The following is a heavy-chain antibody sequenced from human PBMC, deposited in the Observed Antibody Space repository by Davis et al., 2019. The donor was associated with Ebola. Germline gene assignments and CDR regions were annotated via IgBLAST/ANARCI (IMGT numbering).Heavy chain of an antibody. J-gene: IGHJ5*02. D-gene: IGHD4-17*01. CDR1: GFTFSGSA. CDR3: ARFTVLRWFDP. CDR2: IRSKANSYAT. V-gene: IGHV3-73*01. Sequence: GESLKISCAASGFTFSGSAMHWVRQASGKGLEWVGRIRSKANSYATAYAASVKGRFTISRDDSKNTAYLQMNSLKTEDTAVYYCARFTVLRWFDPWGQGTLVTVSS.